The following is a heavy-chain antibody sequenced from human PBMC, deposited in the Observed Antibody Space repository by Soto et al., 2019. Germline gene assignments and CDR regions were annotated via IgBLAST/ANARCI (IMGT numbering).Heavy chain of an antibody. J-gene: IGHJ4*02. CDR1: GFSLSSYS. D-gene: IGHD3-16*01. Sequence: GXSLRLSCAASGFSLSSYSTHWFRQAPVKGLVWVSRINSDGSSTSYADSVKGRFTISRDNAKNTLYLQMNSLRAEDTAVYYCARARGNFDYWGQGTLVTVSS. CDR2: INSDGSST. V-gene: IGHV3-74*01. CDR3: ARARGNFDY.